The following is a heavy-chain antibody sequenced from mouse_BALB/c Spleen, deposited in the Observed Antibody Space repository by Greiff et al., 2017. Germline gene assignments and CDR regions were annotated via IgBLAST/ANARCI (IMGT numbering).Heavy chain of an antibody. D-gene: IGHD4-1*01. Sequence: QVQLQQSGPELVRPGVSVKISCKGSGYTFTDYAMHWVKQSHAKSLEWIGVISTYSGNTNYNQKFKDKTTLTADKSSSTAYMQLSSLTSEDSAVYYCAREGGTAWFAYWGQGTLVTVSA. J-gene: IGHJ3*01. CDR2: ISTYSGNT. CDR1: GYTFTDYA. V-gene: IGHV1-67*01. CDR3: AREGGTAWFAY.